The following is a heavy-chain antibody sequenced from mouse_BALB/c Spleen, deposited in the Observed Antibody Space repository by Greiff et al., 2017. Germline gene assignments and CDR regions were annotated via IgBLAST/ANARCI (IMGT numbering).Heavy chain of an antibody. D-gene: IGHD3-3*01. CDR2: ISSGGST. V-gene: IGHV5-6-5*01. Sequence: EVKVVESGGGLVKPGGSLKLSCAASGFTFSSYAMSWVRQTPEKRLEWVASISSGGSTYYPDSVKGRFTISRDNARNILYLQMSSLRSEDTAMYYCARPLRGDYAMDYWGQGTSVTVSS. CDR1: GFTFSSYA. J-gene: IGHJ4*01. CDR3: ARPLRGDYAMDY.